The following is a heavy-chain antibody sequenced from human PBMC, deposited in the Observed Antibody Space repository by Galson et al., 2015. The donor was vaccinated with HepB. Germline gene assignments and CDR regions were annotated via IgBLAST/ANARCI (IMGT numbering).Heavy chain of an antibody. J-gene: IGHJ4*02. V-gene: IGHV3-7*03. Sequence: SLRLSCAASGFTFSSYWMSWVRQAPGKGLEWVANIKQDGSEKYYVDSVKGRFTISRDNAKNSLYLQMNSLRAEDTAVYYCARDRPRNILTGYYLDYWGQGTLVTVSS. CDR3: ARDRPRNILTGYYLDY. CDR2: IKQDGSEK. D-gene: IGHD3-9*01. CDR1: GFTFSSYW.